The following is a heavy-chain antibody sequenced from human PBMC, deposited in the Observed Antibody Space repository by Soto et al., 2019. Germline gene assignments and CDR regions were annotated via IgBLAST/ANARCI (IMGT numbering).Heavy chain of an antibody. CDR2: ISYDGSNE. D-gene: IGHD3-22*01. V-gene: IGHV3-30-3*01. CDR3: ARDQNYYDSSGPRLGYYYYRMDV. CDR1: GFTFNSHA. J-gene: IGHJ6*02. Sequence: GGSLRLSCAASGFTFNSHAIHWVRQAPGKGLEWVTVISYDGSNEYYADSVKGRFTISRDNSKNTLYLQMNSLRAEDSAVYYCARDQNYYDSSGPRLGYYYYRMDVWGQGPTVTV.